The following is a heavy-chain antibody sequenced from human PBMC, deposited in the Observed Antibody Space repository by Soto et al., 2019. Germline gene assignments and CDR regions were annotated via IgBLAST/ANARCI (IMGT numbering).Heavy chain of an antibody. Sequence: SETLSLTCTISGGSISVYYWSWIRQSPRQGLEWIGYVYDNGSTNYNPSLKSRVTISVDTSKNQFSLKLSSVTAADTAVYYCARWSSPRWFDPWGQGTLVTVSS. J-gene: IGHJ5*02. CDR3: ARWSSPRWFDP. V-gene: IGHV4-59*01. CDR2: VYDNGST. D-gene: IGHD6-13*01. CDR1: GGSISVYY.